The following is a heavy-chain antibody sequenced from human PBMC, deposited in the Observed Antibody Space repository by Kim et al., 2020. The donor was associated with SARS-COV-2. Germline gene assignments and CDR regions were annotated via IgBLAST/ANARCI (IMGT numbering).Heavy chain of an antibody. CDR1: GYTFTSYG. CDR2: ISAYNGNT. Sequence: ASVKVSCKASGYTFTSYGISWVRQAPGQGLEWMGWISAYNGNTNYAQKLQGRVTMTTDTSTSTAYMELRSLRSDDTAVYYCARDLTFGGVYRGDTDGAFDIWGQGTMVTVSS. V-gene: IGHV1-18*01. J-gene: IGHJ3*02. CDR3: ARDLTFGGVYRGDTDGAFDI. D-gene: IGHD3-16*01.